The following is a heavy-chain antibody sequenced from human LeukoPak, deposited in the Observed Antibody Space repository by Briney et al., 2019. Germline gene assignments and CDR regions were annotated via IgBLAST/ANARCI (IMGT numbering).Heavy chain of an antibody. V-gene: IGHV3-21*01. CDR3: ATSITMVRGALDY. D-gene: IGHD3-10*01. CDR2: ISSSSSYI. J-gene: IGHJ4*02. CDR1: GFTFSSYS. Sequence: GGSLRLSCAASGFTFSSYSMNWVRQAPGRGLEWVSSISSSSSYIYYADSVKGRFTISRDNAKNSLYLQMNSLRAEDTAVYYCATSITMVRGALDYWGQGTLVTVSS.